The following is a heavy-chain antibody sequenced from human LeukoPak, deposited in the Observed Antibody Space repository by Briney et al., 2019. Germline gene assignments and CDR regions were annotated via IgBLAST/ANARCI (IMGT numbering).Heavy chain of an antibody. D-gene: IGHD6-6*01. CDR2: IYSGGST. CDR1: GFTVSSNY. V-gene: IGHV3-53*01. CDR3: ARWPYSSSYYFDY. Sequence: GGSLRLSCAASGFTVSSNYMSWVRQAPGKGLEWVSVIYSGGSTYYADSVKGRFTISRDNSKNTLYLQMNSLRAEDTAVYYCARWPYSSSYYFDYWGQGTLVTVSS. J-gene: IGHJ4*02.